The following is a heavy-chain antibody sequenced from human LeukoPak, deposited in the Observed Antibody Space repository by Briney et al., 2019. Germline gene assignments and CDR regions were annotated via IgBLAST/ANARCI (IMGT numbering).Heavy chain of an antibody. V-gene: IGHV4-59*11. CDR3: ARERTNYDILTGYYNRTFDI. CDR2: VYNSGST. CDR1: GGSISIHY. Sequence: SDTLSLTCTVSGGSISIHYWTWIRQPPGKGPEWIGYVYNSGSTNYNPSLKSRVTISIDTSNKQFSLRMTSVTAADTAVYYCARERTNYDILTGYYNRTFDIWGQGKMVIVSS. J-gene: IGHJ3*02. D-gene: IGHD3-9*01.